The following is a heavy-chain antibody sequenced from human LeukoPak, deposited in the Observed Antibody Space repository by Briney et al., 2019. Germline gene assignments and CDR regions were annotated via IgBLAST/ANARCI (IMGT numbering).Heavy chain of an antibody. D-gene: IGHD6-13*01. V-gene: IGHV4-34*01. CDR2: INHSGST. J-gene: IGHJ4*02. CDR3: ARGVAAAGTRVDY. Sequence: SETLSLTYAVYGGSFSGYYWSWIRQPPGKGLEWIGEINHSGSTNYNPSLKSRVTISVDTSKNQFSLKLSSVTAADTAVHYCARGVAAAGTRVDYWGQGTLVTVSS. CDR1: GGSFSGYY.